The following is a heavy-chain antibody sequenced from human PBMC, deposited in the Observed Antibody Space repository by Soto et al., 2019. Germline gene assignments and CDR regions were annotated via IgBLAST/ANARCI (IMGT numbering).Heavy chain of an antibody. Sequence: SETLSLTCSVSGGSISSGGYYWSWIRQHPGKGLEWIGYIYYSGSTYYNPSLKSRVTISVDTSKNQFSLKLSSVTTADTAVYYCARAFGVQTGWFDPWGQGTLVTVSS. V-gene: IGHV4-31*03. J-gene: IGHJ5*02. CDR3: ARAFGVQTGWFDP. CDR1: GGSISSGGYY. CDR2: IYYSGST. D-gene: IGHD3-3*01.